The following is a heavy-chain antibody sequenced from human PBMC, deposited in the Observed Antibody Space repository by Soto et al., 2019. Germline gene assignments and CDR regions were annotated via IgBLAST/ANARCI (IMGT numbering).Heavy chain of an antibody. V-gene: IGHV4-39*01. J-gene: IGHJ5*02. CDR1: GASVSGGTYY. CDR3: ARRAHGYPTNWFDP. Sequence: QLQLQESGPGLVKPSETLSLACSVSGASVSGGTYYWGWIRQPPGKGLEWVGDVHYSGITHYNPSLMSRATISVDMSHNQFSLKLSSVTAADTAVYYCARRAHGYPTNWFDPWGQGTLVIVSS. D-gene: IGHD3-22*01. CDR2: VHYSGIT.